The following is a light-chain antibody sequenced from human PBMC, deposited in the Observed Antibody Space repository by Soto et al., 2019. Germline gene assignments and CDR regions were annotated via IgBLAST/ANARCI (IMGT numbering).Light chain of an antibody. V-gene: IGKV3-20*01. CDR3: QQYGRSPWK. CDR1: QSVSSNY. J-gene: IGKJ1*01. CDR2: GAS. Sequence: EIVLTQSPGTLSLSPGERATLSCRASQSVSSNYLAWYQQKPGQAPRPLIYGASSRATGIPDRFSGSGAGTDFTLTISRLESEDFAVYYCQQYGRSPWKFGQETKVDIK.